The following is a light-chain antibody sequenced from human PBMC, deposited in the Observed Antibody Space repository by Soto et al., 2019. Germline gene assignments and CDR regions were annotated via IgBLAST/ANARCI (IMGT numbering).Light chain of an antibody. CDR1: QSVSNNY. CDR2: GAS. V-gene: IGKV3-20*01. J-gene: IGKJ1*01. Sequence: IVLTQSPGTLSLSPGERATLSCRASQSVSNNYLAWYQQKPGQAPRLLIYGASNRATGIPDRFSGSGSGTDFTLTISRLEPEDFAIYYCQHYGTSPGTFGQGTKVDIK. CDR3: QHYGTSPGT.